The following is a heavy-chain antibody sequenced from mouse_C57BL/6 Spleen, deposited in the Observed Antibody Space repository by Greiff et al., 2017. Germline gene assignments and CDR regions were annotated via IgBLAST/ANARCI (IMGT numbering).Heavy chain of an antibody. CDR2: IYPGNSDT. D-gene: IGHD4-1*01. Sequence: EVQLQQSGTVLARPGASVKMSCKTSGYTFTSYWMHWVKQRPGQGLEWIGAIYPGNSDTSYNQKFKGKAKLTAVTSASTTYMELSSLTNEDSAVYYCTGNCYYAMDYWGQGTSVTVSS. V-gene: IGHV1-5*01. CDR1: GYTFTSYW. J-gene: IGHJ4*01. CDR3: TGNCYYAMDY.